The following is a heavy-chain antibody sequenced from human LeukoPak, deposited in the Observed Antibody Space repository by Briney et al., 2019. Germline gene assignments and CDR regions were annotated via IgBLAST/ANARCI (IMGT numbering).Heavy chain of an antibody. J-gene: IGHJ4*02. V-gene: IGHV3-53*01. Sequence: GGSLRLSCAASGFTFSSYAMSWVRQAPGKGLEWVSVIYSGGSTYYADSVKGRFTISRDNSKNTLYLQMNSLRAEDTAVYYCARETAGYSSSWPHFDYWGQGTLVTVSS. CDR3: ARETAGYSSSWPHFDY. CDR2: IYSGGST. D-gene: IGHD6-13*01. CDR1: GFTFSSYA.